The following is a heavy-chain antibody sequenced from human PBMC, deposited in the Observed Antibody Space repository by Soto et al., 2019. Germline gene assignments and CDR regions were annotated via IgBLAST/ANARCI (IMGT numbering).Heavy chain of an antibody. D-gene: IGHD2-2*01. CDR2: IYYSGST. V-gene: IGHV4-59*08. CDR1: GGSISSYY. J-gene: IGHJ4*02. CDR3: ARHASPGFAYQLLPFDY. Sequence: SETLSLTCTISGGSISSYYWSWIRQPPGKGLEWIGYIYYSGSTNYNPSLKSRVTISVDTSKNQFSLKLSSVTAADTAVYYCARHASPGFAYQLLPFDYWGQGTLVTVSS.